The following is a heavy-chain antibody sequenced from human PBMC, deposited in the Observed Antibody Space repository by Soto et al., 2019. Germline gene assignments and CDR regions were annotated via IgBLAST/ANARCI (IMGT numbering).Heavy chain of an antibody. CDR2: NRWNGEAV. V-gene: IGHV3-9*01. CDR3: VKDGEAASPGWFDT. Sequence: EVQLVESGGGLVQPGRSLRLSCSASGFTFEDFAMHWVRRVPGKGLEWVAGNRWNGEAVGYAASVKGRCTSSRDNAKKLLFPQMNSLRVDDTALYYCVKDGEAASPGWFDTWGQGTQVTVSA. J-gene: IGHJ5*02. CDR1: GFTFEDFA. D-gene: IGHD6-6*01.